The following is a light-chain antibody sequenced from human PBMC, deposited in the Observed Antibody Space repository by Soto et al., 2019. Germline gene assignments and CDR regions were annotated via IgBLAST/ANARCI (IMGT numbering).Light chain of an antibody. Sequence: QSVLTQPPSVSGAPGQRVTFSCTGSSSNIGAGYDVHWYQQLPGTAPKLLIYGNHNRPSGVPDRISGSKSGTSASLAITGLQAEDEADYYCQSYDSSMSGDVFGTGTKGTVL. CDR2: GNH. V-gene: IGLV1-40*01. J-gene: IGLJ1*01. CDR3: QSYDSSMSGDV. CDR1: SSNIGAGYD.